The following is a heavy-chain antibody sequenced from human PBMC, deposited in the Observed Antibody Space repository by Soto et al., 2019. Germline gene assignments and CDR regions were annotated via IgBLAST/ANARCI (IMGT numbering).Heavy chain of an antibody. J-gene: IGHJ4*02. CDR3: ARTTAVAGTPEFDY. D-gene: IGHD6-19*01. Sequence: QVQLVESGGGVVQPGGSLRLSCVASGFTFSSFSLHWVRQAPGKGLEWLALISYDGSTKYNADSVKGRFTISRENPNNTLYLQLSSLRPDDTAVYYCARTTAVAGTPEFDYWGQGALVTVSS. V-gene: IGHV3-30-3*01. CDR1: GFTFSSFS. CDR2: ISYDGSTK.